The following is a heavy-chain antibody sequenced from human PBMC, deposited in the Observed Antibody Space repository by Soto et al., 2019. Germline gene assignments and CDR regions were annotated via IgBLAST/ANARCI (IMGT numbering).Heavy chain of an antibody. D-gene: IGHD3-10*01. CDR2: IYYSGST. J-gene: IGHJ6*03. Sequence: SETLSLTCTVSGGSISSYYWSWIRQPPGKGLEWIGYIYYSGSTNYNPSLKSRVTISVDTSKNQFSLKLSSVTAADTAVYYCARSGYYGSGSYYPFLMDVWGKGTTVTVSS. V-gene: IGHV4-59*01. CDR1: GGSISSYY. CDR3: ARSGYYGSGSYYPFLMDV.